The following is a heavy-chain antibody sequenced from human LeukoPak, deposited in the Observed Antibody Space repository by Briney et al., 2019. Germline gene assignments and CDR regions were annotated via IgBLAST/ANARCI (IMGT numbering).Heavy chain of an antibody. Sequence: ASVEVSCKAYGYTFTGYYMHWVRQAPGQGLEWMGWTNPNSGGTNYAQKFQGRVTMTRDTSISPAYMGLSRLRSDDTAVYYCARTYYDFWSGYYSSGDDDYWGQGTLVTVCS. CDR3: ARTYYDFWSGYYSSGDDDY. J-gene: IGHJ4*02. V-gene: IGHV1-2*02. D-gene: IGHD3-3*01. CDR1: GYTFTGYY. CDR2: TNPNSGGT.